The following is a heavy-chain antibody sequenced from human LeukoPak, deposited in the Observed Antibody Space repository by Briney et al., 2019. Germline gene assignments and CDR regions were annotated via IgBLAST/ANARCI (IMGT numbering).Heavy chain of an antibody. CDR3: ARAVAGTPIDY. J-gene: IGHJ4*02. Sequence: PGGSLRLSCAASGFTFSNYEMNWVRQAPGKGLEWVPYISNSGTTIYYTDSVKGRFTISRDNAQNSLYMQMNSLRAEDTAVYYCARAVAGTPIDYWGQGTLVTVSS. V-gene: IGHV3-48*03. D-gene: IGHD6-19*01. CDR2: ISNSGTTI. CDR1: GFTFSNYE.